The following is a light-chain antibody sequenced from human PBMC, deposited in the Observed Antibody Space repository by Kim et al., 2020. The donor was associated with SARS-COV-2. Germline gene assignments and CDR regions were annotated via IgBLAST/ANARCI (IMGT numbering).Light chain of an antibody. CDR2: GRN. J-gene: IGLJ2*01. Sequence: SSELTQDPVVSVALGQTVRITCQGDSLRSYYATWYLQKPRQAPALVIYGRNNRPSGIPDRFSGSTSGNTASLTISGAQAEDEADFYCQSRNSNGNVLFGGGTQLTVL. V-gene: IGLV3-19*01. CDR3: QSRNSNGNVL. CDR1: SLRSYY.